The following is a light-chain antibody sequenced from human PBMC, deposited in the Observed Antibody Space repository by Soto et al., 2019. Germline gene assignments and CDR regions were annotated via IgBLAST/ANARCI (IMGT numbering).Light chain of an antibody. J-gene: IGKJ4*01. CDR1: QGVSSY. CDR2: DAS. Sequence: EIVLTQSPATLSLSPGERVTLSCRASQGVSSYLAWYQQKPGQAPRLLIYDASNRATGIPARFSGSGPGTDFTLTISSLEPEDFAVYYCQQRSNWHVTFGGGTKVEIK. CDR3: QQRSNWHVT. V-gene: IGKV3D-11*01.